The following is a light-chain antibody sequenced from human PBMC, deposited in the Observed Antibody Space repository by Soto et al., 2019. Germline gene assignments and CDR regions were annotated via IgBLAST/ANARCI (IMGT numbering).Light chain of an antibody. CDR1: SNDVGAFNY. CDR3: SSYTTSNTWV. CDR2: GVS. V-gene: IGLV2-14*03. J-gene: IGLJ3*02. Sequence: QSVLTQPASVSGSPGQSITISCTGSSNDVGAFNYVSWYRHSPGEAPKVLIRGVSIRPSGVSIRFSASKSANTASQTISGLQAEDEALYYCSSYTTSNTWVFGGGTKLTVL.